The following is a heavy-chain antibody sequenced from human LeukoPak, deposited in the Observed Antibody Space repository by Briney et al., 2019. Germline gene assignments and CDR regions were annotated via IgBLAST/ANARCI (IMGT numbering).Heavy chain of an antibody. CDR2: IIPFLGIA. CDR1: GGTFSSYA. J-gene: IGHJ6*02. V-gene: IGHV1-69*04. Sequence: SVKVSCKASGGTFSSYAISWVRQAPGQGLEWMGRIIPFLGIANYEQKFQGRVTITADKSTSTAYMERSSLRSEDTAVYNCASGGGHGYSSSMDVWGQGTTVTVSS. D-gene: IGHD6-13*01. CDR3: ASGGGHGYSSSMDV.